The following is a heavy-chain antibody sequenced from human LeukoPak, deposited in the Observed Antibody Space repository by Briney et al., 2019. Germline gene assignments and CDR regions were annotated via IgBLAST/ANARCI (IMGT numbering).Heavy chain of an antibody. J-gene: IGHJ2*01. CDR3: ARRTVTRDWYFDL. CDR2: MSGSGGST. Sequence: GGSLRLSCAVSGFTISSYAMSWVRQAPGKGLEWVSAMSGSGGSTYYADSVKGRFTISRDNSKNTLYLQMNSLRAEDTAVYYCARRTVTRDWYFDLWGRGTLVTVSS. CDR1: GFTISSYA. V-gene: IGHV3-23*01. D-gene: IGHD4-17*01.